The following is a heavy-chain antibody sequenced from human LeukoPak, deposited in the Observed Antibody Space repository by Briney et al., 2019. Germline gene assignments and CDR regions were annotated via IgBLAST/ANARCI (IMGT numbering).Heavy chain of an antibody. J-gene: IGHJ5*02. Sequence: PSETLSLTCAVYGGSFSGYYWSWIRQPPGKGLEWIGEINHSGSTYYNPSLKSRVTMSLDTSTNQFSPKVNSVTATDTALYYCARVVTAAGLDLWGQGILVTISS. CDR2: INHSGST. D-gene: IGHD6-25*01. V-gene: IGHV4-34*01. CDR1: GGSFSGYY. CDR3: ARVVTAAGLDL.